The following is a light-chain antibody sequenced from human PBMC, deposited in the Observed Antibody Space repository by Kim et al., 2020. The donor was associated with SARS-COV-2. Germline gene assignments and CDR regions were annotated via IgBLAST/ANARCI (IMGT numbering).Light chain of an antibody. Sequence: SLSPGQTASISFSGDKLGDKYACWYQQKPGQSPVLVIYQDSKRPTGIPERFSGSNSGNTATLTIRGTQAMDEADYYCQAWDSSTVVFGGGTQLTVL. J-gene: IGLJ2*01. V-gene: IGLV3-1*01. CDR2: QDS. CDR1: KLGDKY. CDR3: QAWDSSTVV.